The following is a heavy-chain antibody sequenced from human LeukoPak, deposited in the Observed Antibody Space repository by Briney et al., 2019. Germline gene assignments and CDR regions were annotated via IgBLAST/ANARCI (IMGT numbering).Heavy chain of an antibody. D-gene: IGHD3-3*01. CDR1: GFSLSGSP. V-gene: IGHV3-73*01. CDR3: ARGGAGFLGITIFGKWNY. J-gene: IGHJ4*02. Sequence: GGSLKLSCAASGFSLSGSPIHWVRQASGKGLEWVGRIRSKGNSYEAAYAASVKGRFTISRDNSKNTLYLQMNSLRAEDTAVYYCARGGAGFLGITIFGKWNYWGQGTLVTVSS. CDR2: IRSKGNSYEA.